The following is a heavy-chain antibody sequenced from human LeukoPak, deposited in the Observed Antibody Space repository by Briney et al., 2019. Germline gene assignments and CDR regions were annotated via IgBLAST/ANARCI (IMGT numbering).Heavy chain of an antibody. D-gene: IGHD4-17*01. Sequence: PSETLSLTCSVSGGSITSSYWSWVRQSPGNGLKWIGYIYYTGDTTYNPSLKGRVTISVDTSKNQFSLKLISLTAADTAVYYCARTTVINKGSSFDIWGQGTLVTVSS. V-gene: IGHV4-59*01. J-gene: IGHJ3*02. CDR1: GGSITSSY. CDR2: IYYTGDT. CDR3: ARTTVINKGSSFDI.